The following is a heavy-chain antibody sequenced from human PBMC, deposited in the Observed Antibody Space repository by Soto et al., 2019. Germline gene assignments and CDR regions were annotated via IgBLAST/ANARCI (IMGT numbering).Heavy chain of an antibody. CDR1: GGSISSSSYY. J-gene: IGHJ4*02. CDR2: IYYSGST. V-gene: IGHV4-39*01. CDR3: ARLGPDSSGYYFDY. D-gene: IGHD3-22*01. Sequence: SETLSLTCTVSGGSISSSSYYWGWIRQPPGKGLEWIGSIYYSGSTYYNPSLKSRVTISVDTSKNQFSLKLSSVTAADTAVYYCARLGPDSSGYYFDYWGQGTLVTVSS.